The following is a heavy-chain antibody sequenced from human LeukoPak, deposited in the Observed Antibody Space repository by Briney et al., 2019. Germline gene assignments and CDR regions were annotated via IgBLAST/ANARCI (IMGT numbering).Heavy chain of an antibody. Sequence: SETLSLTCTVSGGSISSSSYYWGWIRQPPGKGLEWIGSIYYSGSTYYNPSLKSRVTISVDTSKNQFSLKLSSVTAADTAVYYCARNSYDLFSGGYFDYWGQGTLVTVSS. CDR2: IYYSGST. J-gene: IGHJ4*02. D-gene: IGHD3-10*01. V-gene: IGHV4-39*07. CDR3: ARNSYDLFSGGYFDY. CDR1: GGSISSSSYY.